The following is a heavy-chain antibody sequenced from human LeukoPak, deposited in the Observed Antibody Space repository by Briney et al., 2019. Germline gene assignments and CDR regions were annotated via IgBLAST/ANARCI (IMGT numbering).Heavy chain of an antibody. CDR3: ARDNSVRDTAWWFDP. CDR2: INPSGHWT. J-gene: IGHJ5*02. D-gene: IGHD2-21*02. CDR1: GYTFTNYY. V-gene: IGHV1-46*01. Sequence: PGASVKVSCKAFGYTFTNYYMHWVRQAPGQGLEWMGLINPSGHWTSYAQKFQGRVTLTRDVSTSTDYLELSSLRSEDTAVYYCARDNSVRDTAWWFDPWGQGTLVTVSS.